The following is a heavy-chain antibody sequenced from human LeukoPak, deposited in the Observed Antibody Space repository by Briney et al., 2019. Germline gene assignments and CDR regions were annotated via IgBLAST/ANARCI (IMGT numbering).Heavy chain of an antibody. Sequence: SETLSLTCTVSGGSISSYYWSWIRQPAGKGLEWIGRIYTSGSTNYNPSLKSRVTMSVDTSKNQFSLKLSSVTAADTAVYYCARISIGRSDRTTSDFDYWGQGTLVTVSS. D-gene: IGHD1-7*01. J-gene: IGHJ4*02. V-gene: IGHV4-4*07. CDR2: IYTSGST. CDR1: GGSISSYY. CDR3: ARISIGRSDRTTSDFDY.